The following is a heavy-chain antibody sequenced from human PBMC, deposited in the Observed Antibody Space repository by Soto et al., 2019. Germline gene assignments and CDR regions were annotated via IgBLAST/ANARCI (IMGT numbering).Heavy chain of an antibody. D-gene: IGHD3-22*01. Sequence: QLQLQESGPGLVKPSETLSLTCTVSGGSISSSSYYWGWIRQPPGKGLEWIGSIYYSGSTYYNPSLKSRLTTSVDTSKNQFSLKLSSVTAADTAVYYCARQEYYDSSGYGVPFLKTNWFDPWGQGTLVTVSS. CDR3: ARQEYYDSSGYGVPFLKTNWFDP. V-gene: IGHV4-39*01. CDR2: IYYSGST. CDR1: GGSISSSSYY. J-gene: IGHJ5*02.